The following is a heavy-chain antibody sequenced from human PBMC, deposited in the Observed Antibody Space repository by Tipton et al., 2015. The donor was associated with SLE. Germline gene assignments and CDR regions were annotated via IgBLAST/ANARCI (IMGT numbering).Heavy chain of an antibody. V-gene: IGHV4-39*01. CDR3: ARRGDWWYFDL. J-gene: IGHJ2*01. CDR2: FHYSGAT. CDR1: GGSINTRYY. Sequence: TLSLTCTVSGGSINTRYYWGWIRPSPGKGLEWIGSFHYSGATYSKPSLKSRITISIEASKNQFSLRLNSVTAADTGVYYCARRGDWWYFDLWGRGTLVTVSS. D-gene: IGHD3-16*01.